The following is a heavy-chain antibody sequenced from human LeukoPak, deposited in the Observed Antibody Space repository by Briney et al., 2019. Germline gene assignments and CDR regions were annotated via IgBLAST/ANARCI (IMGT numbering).Heavy chain of an antibody. CDR2: IYYSGST. V-gene: IGHV4-31*03. D-gene: IGHD5-24*01. J-gene: IGHJ4*02. Sequence: SETLSLTCTVSGGSISSGGYYWSWIRQHPGKGLEWIGYIYYSGSTNYNPSLKSRVTISVDTSKNQFSLKLSSVTAADTAVYYCARHLPTDGYILFDYWGQGTLVTVSS. CDR1: GGSISSGGYY. CDR3: ARHLPTDGYILFDY.